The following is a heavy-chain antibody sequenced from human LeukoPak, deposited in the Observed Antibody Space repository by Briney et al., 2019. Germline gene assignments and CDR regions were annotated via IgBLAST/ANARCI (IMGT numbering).Heavy chain of an antibody. V-gene: IGHV3-30*03. CDR3: VRDRAYSFDY. Sequence: GGSLRLSCAASGFTFSSYGMHWVRQAPGKGLEWVAVISYDGSDKYYADSVKGRFTISRDNAQNSLYLQMNGLRDEDTAVYYCVRDRAYSFDYWGQGILVTVSS. CDR2: ISYDGSDK. CDR1: GFTFSSYG. D-gene: IGHD2-21*01. J-gene: IGHJ4*02.